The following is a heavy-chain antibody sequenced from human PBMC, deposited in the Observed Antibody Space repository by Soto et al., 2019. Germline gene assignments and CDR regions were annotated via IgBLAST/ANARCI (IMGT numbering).Heavy chain of an antibody. V-gene: IGHV4-59*01. CDR3: ARVSHPGYSGYDYYFDY. CDR1: GGSISSYY. Sequence: SETLSLTCTVSGGSISSYYWSWIRQPPGKGLEWIGYIYYSGSTNYNPSLKSRVTISVDTSKNQFSLKLSSVTAADTAVYYCARVSHPGYSGYDYYFDYWGQGTPVTVSS. D-gene: IGHD5-12*01. J-gene: IGHJ4*02. CDR2: IYYSGST.